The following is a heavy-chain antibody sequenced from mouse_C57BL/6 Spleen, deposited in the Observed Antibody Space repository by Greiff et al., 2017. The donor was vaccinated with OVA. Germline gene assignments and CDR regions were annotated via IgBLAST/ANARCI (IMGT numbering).Heavy chain of an antibody. V-gene: IGHV1-52*01. Sequence: QVQLQQPGAELVRPGSSVKLSCKASGYTFTSYWMHWVKQRPIQGLEWIGNIDPSDSETHYNQKFKDKATLTVDKSSSTAYMQLSSLTSEDSAVYYCARGDYYCGSSFHWGQGTTLTVSS. CDR1: GYTFTSYW. D-gene: IGHD1-1*01. CDR2: IDPSDSET. J-gene: IGHJ2*01. CDR3: ARGDYYCGSSFH.